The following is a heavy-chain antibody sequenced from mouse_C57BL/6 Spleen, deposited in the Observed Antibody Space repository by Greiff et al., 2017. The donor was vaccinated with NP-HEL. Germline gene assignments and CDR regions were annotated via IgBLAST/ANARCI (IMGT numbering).Heavy chain of an antibody. CDR3: ARSPYYGSSVWYFDV. V-gene: IGHV1-26*01. Sequence: VQLQQSGPELVKPGASVKISCKASGYTFTDYYMNWVKQSHGKSLEWIGDINPNNGGTSYNQKFKGKATLTVDKSSSTAYMELRSLTSEDSAVYYCARSPYYGSSVWYFDVWGTGTTVTVSS. D-gene: IGHD1-1*01. J-gene: IGHJ1*03. CDR2: INPNNGGT. CDR1: GYTFTDYY.